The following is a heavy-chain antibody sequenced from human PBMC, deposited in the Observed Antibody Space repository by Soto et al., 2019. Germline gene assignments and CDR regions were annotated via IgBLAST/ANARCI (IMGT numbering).Heavy chain of an antibody. J-gene: IGHJ5*02. CDR1: GGPISSYY. CDR3: AKDRGSYYRYFRWFDP. D-gene: IGHD3-16*02. CDR2: IYYSGST. Sequence: KPSETLSLTCTVSGGPISSYYWSWIRQPPGRGLEWIGYIYYSGSTNYNPSLKSRVTISINTSKNQFSLKLSSVTAAATAVYYCAKDRGSYYRYFRWFDPWGHGTLFTISS. V-gene: IGHV4-59*01.